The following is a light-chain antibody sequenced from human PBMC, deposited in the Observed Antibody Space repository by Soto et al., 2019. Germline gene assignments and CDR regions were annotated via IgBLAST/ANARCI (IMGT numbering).Light chain of an antibody. CDR3: TSYAGSNNLL. V-gene: IGLV2-8*01. J-gene: IGLJ2*01. CDR1: SSDVGGYKF. Sequence: QSALTQPPSASGSPRQSVTISCTGTSSDVGGYKFVSWYQQHPGKTPKLMIFEVDKRPSGVPDRFSGSKSGNTAYLAVSGLQAEDEADYYCTSYAGSNNLLFGGGTKLTVL. CDR2: EVD.